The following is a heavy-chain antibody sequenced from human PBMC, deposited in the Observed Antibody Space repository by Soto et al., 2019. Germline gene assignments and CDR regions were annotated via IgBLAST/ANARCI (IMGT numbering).Heavy chain of an antibody. CDR2: IYYSGGT. CDR3: SRAERVEVVPASGPIYHYYYGMDV. V-gene: IGHV4-31*03. J-gene: IGHJ6*02. Sequence: QVQLQELGPGLVKPSPTLSLTCTVSGGSITSGSYYWTRIRQHPGNGLEWIGNIYYSGGTNYSPSLNSRVSISVDTSTNQFSLKLDSVTAADTAVYFCSRAERVEVVPASGPIYHYYYGMDVWGQGTAVTVSS. CDR1: GGSITSGSYY. D-gene: IGHD2-15*01.